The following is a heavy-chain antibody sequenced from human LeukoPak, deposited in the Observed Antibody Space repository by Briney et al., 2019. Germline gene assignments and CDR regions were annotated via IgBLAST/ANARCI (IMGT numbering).Heavy chain of an antibody. J-gene: IGHJ6*02. V-gene: IGHV4-34*01. CDR1: GGSFSGYF. D-gene: IGHD4-17*01. CDR2: TNHSGST. Sequence: SETLSLTCAVYGGSFSGYFWSWIRQPPGKGLEWIGETNHSGSTNYNPSLKSRVTISVDTSKNQFSLKLSSVTAADTAVYYCARRPDYGYYYGMDVWGQGTTVTVSS. CDR3: ARRPDYGYYYGMDV.